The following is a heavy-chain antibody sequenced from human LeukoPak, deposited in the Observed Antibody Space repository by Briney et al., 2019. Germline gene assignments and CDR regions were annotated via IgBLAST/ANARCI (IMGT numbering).Heavy chain of an antibody. Sequence: SETLSLTCTVSGGSINSNYWSWIRQPPGEGLEWIAYIDHSGNTNYNPSLKSRVTISVDTSKNQFSLKLSSVTAADTAVYYCARQSDTRYSSGWYYFDYWGQGTLVTVSS. CDR3: ARQSDTRYSSGWYYFDY. V-gene: IGHV4-59*08. J-gene: IGHJ4*02. CDR2: IDHSGNT. D-gene: IGHD6-19*01. CDR1: GGSINSNY.